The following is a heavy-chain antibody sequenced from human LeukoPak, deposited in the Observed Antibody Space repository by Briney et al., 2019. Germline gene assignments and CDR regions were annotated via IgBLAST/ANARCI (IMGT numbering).Heavy chain of an antibody. CDR2: INSDGSSR. J-gene: IGHJ4*02. CDR3: TRGSPGYSSSWLDF. Sequence: PWGSLRLSCATSAFTFSSYWMRWVRQAPGKGLVWVSRINSDGSSRSYADYVKGRFTISRDDAKNTLYLQMSSLSVDDTAIYYCTRGSPGYSSSWLDFWGQGILVTVSS. D-gene: IGHD6-13*01. CDR1: AFTFSSYW. V-gene: IGHV3-74*01.